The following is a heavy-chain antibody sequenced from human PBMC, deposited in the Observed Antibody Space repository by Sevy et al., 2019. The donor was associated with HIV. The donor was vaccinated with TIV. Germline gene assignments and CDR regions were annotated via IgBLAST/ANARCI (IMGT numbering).Heavy chain of an antibody. V-gene: IGHV3-15*01. D-gene: IGHD1-7*01. CDR3: TTGGITGTIKYVY. CDR1: GFTFSNAW. Sequence: GGSLRLSCAASGFTFSNAWMSWVRQAPGKGLEWVGRIKSKTDGGTTDYAAPLKGRFTISRDDSKNTLYLQMNSLKTEDTAVYYCTTGGITGTIKYVYWGQGTLVTVSS. CDR2: IKSKTDGGTT. J-gene: IGHJ4*02.